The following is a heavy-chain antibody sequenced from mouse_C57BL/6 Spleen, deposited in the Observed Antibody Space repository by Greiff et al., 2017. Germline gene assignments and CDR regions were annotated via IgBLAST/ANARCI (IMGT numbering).Heavy chain of an antibody. Sequence: VQLQQPGAELVMPGASVKLSCKASGYTFTSYWMHWVKQRPGQGLEWIGEIDPSDSYTNYNQKFKGKSTLTVDKSSSTAYMQLSSLTSEDSAVYYCARSDSSGYEDYWGQGTTLTVSS. J-gene: IGHJ2*01. CDR1: GYTFTSYW. CDR3: ARSDSSGYEDY. D-gene: IGHD3-2*02. CDR2: IDPSDSYT. V-gene: IGHV1-69*01.